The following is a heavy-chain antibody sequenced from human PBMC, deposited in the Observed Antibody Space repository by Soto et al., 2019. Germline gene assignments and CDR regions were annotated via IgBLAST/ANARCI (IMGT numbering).Heavy chain of an antibody. J-gene: IGHJ5*02. Sequence: GESLKISCKGSGYSFTSYWIGWVRQMPGKGLEWMGIIYPGDSDTRYSPSFQGQVTISADKSISTAYLQWSSLKASDTAMYYCARHGDIAAGGPLNWFDPWGQGTLVTVSS. CDR1: GYSFTSYW. CDR3: ARHGDIAAGGPLNWFDP. V-gene: IGHV5-51*01. D-gene: IGHD6-13*01. CDR2: IYPGDSDT.